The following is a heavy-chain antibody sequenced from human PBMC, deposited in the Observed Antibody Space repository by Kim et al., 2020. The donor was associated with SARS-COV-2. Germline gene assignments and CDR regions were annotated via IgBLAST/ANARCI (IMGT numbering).Heavy chain of an antibody. J-gene: IGHJ6*02. CDR3: AKELAWYCSSTSCYWPPPRGMDV. D-gene: IGHD2-2*01. Sequence: GGSLRLSCAASGFTFSSYGMHWVRQAPGKGLEWVAVISYDGSNKYYADSVKGRFTISRDNSKNTLYLQMNSLRAEDTAVYYCAKELAWYCSSTSCYWPPPRGMDVWGQGTTVTVSS. CDR2: ISYDGSNK. CDR1: GFTFSSYG. V-gene: IGHV3-30*18.